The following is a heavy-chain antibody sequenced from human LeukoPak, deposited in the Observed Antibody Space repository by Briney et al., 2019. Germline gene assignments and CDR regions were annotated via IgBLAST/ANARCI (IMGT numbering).Heavy chain of an antibody. CDR1: GFTSSSYA. D-gene: IGHD3-22*01. CDR3: ARARPWDSSRSYYFGMDV. Sequence: PGGSLRLSCEASGFTSSSYAIRWVRQAPGTGLEWVSSIPGSGGATYYADSVRGRFSISRDSSKNTVYLQMNSLRDEDTAVYYCARARPWDSSRSYYFGMDVWGHGTTVTVSS. J-gene: IGHJ6*02. CDR2: IPGSGGAT. V-gene: IGHV3-23*01.